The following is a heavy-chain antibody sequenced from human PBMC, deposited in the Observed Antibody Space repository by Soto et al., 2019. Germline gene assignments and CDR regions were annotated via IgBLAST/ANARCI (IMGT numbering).Heavy chain of an antibody. J-gene: IGHJ3*02. D-gene: IGHD6-13*01. CDR2: ISYDGSNK. CDR1: GFTFSSYG. V-gene: IGHV3-30*18. CDR3: AKDGYSSSWWDDAFDI. Sequence: QVQLVESGGGVVQPGGSLRLSCAASGFTFSSYGMHGVRQAPGKGLEGVAVISYDGSNKYYADSVKGRFTISRDNSKNTLYLQMNSLRAEDTAVYYCAKDGYSSSWWDDAFDIWGQGTMVTVSS.